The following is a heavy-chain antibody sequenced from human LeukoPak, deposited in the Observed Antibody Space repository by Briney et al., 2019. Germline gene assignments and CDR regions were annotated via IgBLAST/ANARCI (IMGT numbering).Heavy chain of an antibody. Sequence: GASVKVSCEASGYTFTSYDINWVRQATGQGLEWMGWMNPNSGNTGYAQKFQGRVTMTRDMPTSTVYMELSSLRSEDTAVYYCARGASGPKDYWGQGTLVTISS. D-gene: IGHD1-26*01. V-gene: IGHV1-8*01. CDR2: MNPNSGNT. CDR1: GYTFTSYD. J-gene: IGHJ4*02. CDR3: ARGASGPKDY.